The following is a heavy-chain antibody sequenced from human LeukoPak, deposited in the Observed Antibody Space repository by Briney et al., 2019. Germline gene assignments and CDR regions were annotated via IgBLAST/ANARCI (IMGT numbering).Heavy chain of an antibody. CDR2: IYPSDSDS. J-gene: IGHJ4*02. CDR3: ARLYGGNSFDY. V-gene: IGHV5-51*01. CDR1: GYSFTTSW. Sequence: GESLKISCKGSGYSFTTSWIGWVRQMPGKGLEWMGIIYPSDSDSRYSPSFQGQVSISVDKSITTAYLQWSSLKASDTAMYYCARLYGGNSFDYWGQGTLVTVSS. D-gene: IGHD4-23*01.